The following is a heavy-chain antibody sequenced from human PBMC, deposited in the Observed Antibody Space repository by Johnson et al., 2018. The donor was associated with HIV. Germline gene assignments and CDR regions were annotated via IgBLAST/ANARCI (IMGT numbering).Heavy chain of an antibody. CDR2: ISSSGGGT. V-gene: IGHV3-23*04. D-gene: IGHD4-17*01. Sequence: VQLVESGGGLVQPGGSLRLSCAASGFTVSSNYMSWVRQAPGKGLEWVSAISSSGGGTYYADSVEGRFAISRDNSKNILYLQINSLRAEDSAIYYCATLVSDYDDTLTDDAFHIWGQGTTVTVSS. CDR1: GFTVSSNY. J-gene: IGHJ3*02. CDR3: ATLVSDYDDTLTDDAFHI.